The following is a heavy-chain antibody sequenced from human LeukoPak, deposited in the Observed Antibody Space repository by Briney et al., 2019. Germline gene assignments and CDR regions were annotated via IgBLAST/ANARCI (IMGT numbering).Heavy chain of an antibody. V-gene: IGHV4-34*01. CDR2: INHSGST. D-gene: IGHD5-12*01. CDR1: GGSFSGYY. Sequence: PSETLSLTCAVYGGSFSGYYWSWIRQPPGKGLEWIGEINHSGSTNYNPSIKSRVTISVDTSKHQFSLKLRSVTAADTAVYYCARGPSRIVATIDFDYWGQGTLVTVSS. CDR3: ARGPSRIVATIDFDY. J-gene: IGHJ4*02.